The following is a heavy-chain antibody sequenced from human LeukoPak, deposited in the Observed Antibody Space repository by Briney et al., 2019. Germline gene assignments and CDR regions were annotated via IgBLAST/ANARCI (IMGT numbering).Heavy chain of an antibody. D-gene: IGHD3-3*01. CDR2: ISGSGGST. Sequence: PGGSLRLSCAASGFTFSSYAMSWVRQAPGKGLEWVSAISGSGGSTYYADSVKGRFTISRDNSKNTLYLQMNSLRAEDTAVYYCANQNLEYDFWSGYSYYFDYWGQGTLVTVSS. V-gene: IGHV3-23*01. CDR3: ANQNLEYDFWSGYSYYFDY. J-gene: IGHJ4*02. CDR1: GFTFSSYA.